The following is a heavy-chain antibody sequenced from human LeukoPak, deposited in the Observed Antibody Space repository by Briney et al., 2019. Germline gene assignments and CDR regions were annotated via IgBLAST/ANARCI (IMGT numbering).Heavy chain of an antibody. CDR3: AKGYSYGAYYYYGIDV. J-gene: IGHJ6*02. V-gene: IGHV3-23*01. Sequence: PGGSLRLSCAASGFTFSNYAMSWVRQAPGKGLEWVSALSGSGGRSTYYADSVKSRFTISRDNSKNTLYLQMNSLRVEDTAVYYCAKGYSYGAYYYYGIDVWGQGTTVTVSS. D-gene: IGHD5-18*01. CDR2: LSGSGGRST. CDR1: GFTFSNYA.